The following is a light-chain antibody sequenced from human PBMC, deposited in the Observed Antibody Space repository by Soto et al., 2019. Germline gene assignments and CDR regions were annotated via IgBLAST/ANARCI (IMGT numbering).Light chain of an antibody. CDR3: QQYCATPWT. Sequence: DIVMTQSPDSLAVSLGGRATINCESSQSILYSSNNQNCLAWYLQKPGQPPKLLIYWASTRESGVPDRFSGSGSVTDFTLTISSLQAEDVAVYYCQQYCATPWTFGQGTKVEIK. V-gene: IGKV4-1*01. J-gene: IGKJ1*01. CDR2: WAS. CDR1: QSILYSSNNQNC.